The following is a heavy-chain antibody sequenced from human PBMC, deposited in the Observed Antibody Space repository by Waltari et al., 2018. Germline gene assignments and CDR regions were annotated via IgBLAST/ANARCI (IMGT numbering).Heavy chain of an antibody. J-gene: IGHJ3*02. CDR3: ARGHYSTHRYAFDI. V-gene: IGHV4-59*11. CDR1: GGSISSHY. Sequence: QVQLQESGPGLVKPSETLSLTCTVSGGSISSHYWSWIRQPPGKGLEWIGYIYYSVSTNDNPSLKSRVTISVDTSKNQFSLKLSSVTAADTAVYYCARGHYSTHRYAFDIWGQGTMVTVSS. CDR2: IYYSVST. D-gene: IGHD2-15*01.